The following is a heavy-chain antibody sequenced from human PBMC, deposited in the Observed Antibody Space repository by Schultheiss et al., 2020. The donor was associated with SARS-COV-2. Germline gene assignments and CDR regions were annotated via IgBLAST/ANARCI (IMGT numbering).Heavy chain of an antibody. CDR1: GFTFSSYA. V-gene: IGHV3-23*01. CDR2: ISGSGGST. J-gene: IGHJ6*02. Sequence: GGSLRLSCAASGFTFSSYAMSWVRQAPGKGLEWVSAISGSGGSTYYADSVKGRFTISRDNSKNTLYLQMNSLRAEDTAVYYCARDGDWYYYYGMDVWGQGTTVTVSS. D-gene: IGHD2-21*02. CDR3: ARDGDWYYYYGMDV.